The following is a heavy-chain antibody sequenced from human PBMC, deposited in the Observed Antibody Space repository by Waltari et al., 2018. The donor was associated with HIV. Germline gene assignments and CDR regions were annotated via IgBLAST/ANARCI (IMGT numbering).Heavy chain of an antibody. CDR3: ARTLTERNWFDP. V-gene: IGHV3-74*01. Sequence: EVQLVESGGGLVQPGGSLRLSCAASGLPFSSYWMHWVRQAPGKGLGGVSRINRDGRSMSYADAVKGRCTISRDNAKNTLYLQMNSLRAEDTAVYYCARTLTERNWFDPWGQGTLVTVSS. J-gene: IGHJ5*02. D-gene: IGHD3-16*01. CDR2: INRDGRSM. CDR1: GLPFSSYW.